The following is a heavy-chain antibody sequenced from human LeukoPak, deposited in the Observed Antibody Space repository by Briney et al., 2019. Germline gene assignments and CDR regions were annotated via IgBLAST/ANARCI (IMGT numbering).Heavy chain of an antibody. D-gene: IGHD3-10*01. CDR3: ARAIRYYGSGSSHYYYMDV. J-gene: IGHJ6*03. Sequence: PSETLSLTCTVSGGSISSSSYYWGWIRQPPGKGLEWIGSIYYSGSTYYNPSLKSRVTISVDTSKNQFSLKLSSVTAADTAVYYCARAIRYYGSGSSHYYYMDVWGKGTTVTVSS. CDR2: IYYSGST. V-gene: IGHV4-39*01. CDR1: GGSISSSSYY.